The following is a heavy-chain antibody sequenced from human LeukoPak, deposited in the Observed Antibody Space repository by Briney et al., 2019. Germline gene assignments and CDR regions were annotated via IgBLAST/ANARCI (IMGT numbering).Heavy chain of an antibody. CDR1: GGPISSYY. CDR3: ARLRVVTRFDY. D-gene: IGHD3-3*01. CDR2: IYYSGST. V-gene: IGHV4-59*08. Sequence: SETLSLTCGVSGGPISSYYWSLIRQPPAKGLEGIGYIYYSGSTNYNPSLKSRVTISVDTSKNQFSLKLSSVTAADTAVYYCARLRVVTRFDYWGQGTLVTVSS. J-gene: IGHJ4*02.